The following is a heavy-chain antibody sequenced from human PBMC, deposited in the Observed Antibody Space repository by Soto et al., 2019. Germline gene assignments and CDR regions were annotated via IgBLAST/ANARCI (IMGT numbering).Heavy chain of an antibody. D-gene: IGHD4-17*01. V-gene: IGHV1-3*01. CDR1: GYTFTSYA. CDR3: ARVGGYGDYALDY. Sequence: ASVKVSCKASGYTFTSYAMHWVRQAPGQRLEWMGWINAGNGNTKYSQKFQGRVTTTRDTSASTAYMELSSLRSEDTAVYYCARVGGYGDYALDYWGQGTLVTVSS. CDR2: INAGNGNT. J-gene: IGHJ4*02.